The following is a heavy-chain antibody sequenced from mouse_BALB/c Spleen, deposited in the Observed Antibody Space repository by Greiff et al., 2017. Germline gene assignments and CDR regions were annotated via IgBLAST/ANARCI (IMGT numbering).Heavy chain of an antibody. J-gene: IGHJ4*01. CDR3: ARRWLLRGDAMDY. CDR2: ISYSGST. V-gene: IGHV3-2*02. CDR1: GYSITSDYA. Sequence: EVMLVESGPGLVKPSQSLSLTCTVTGYSITSDYAWTWIRQFPGNKLEWMGYISYSGSTSYNPSLKSRISITRDTSKNQFFLQLNSVTTEDTATYYCARRWLLRGDAMDYWGQGTSVTVSS. D-gene: IGHD2-3*01.